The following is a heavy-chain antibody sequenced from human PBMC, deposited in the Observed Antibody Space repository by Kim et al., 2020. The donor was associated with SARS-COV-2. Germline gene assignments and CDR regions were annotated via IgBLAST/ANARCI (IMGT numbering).Heavy chain of an antibody. Sequence: GGSLRLSCAASGFTFSTYAMSWVRQAPGEGLAWISSISTNGGSTYYADSVKGRFTISRDNSKNTLYLQMNSLRAEDTAVYYCAKETSSGWYWGQGTLVT. V-gene: IGHV3-23*01. D-gene: IGHD6-19*01. CDR2: ISTNGGST. CDR3: AKETSSGWY. CDR1: GFTFSTYA. J-gene: IGHJ4*02.